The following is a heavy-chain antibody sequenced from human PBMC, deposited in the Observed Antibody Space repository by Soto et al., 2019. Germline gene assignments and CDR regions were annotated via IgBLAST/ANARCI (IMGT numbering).Heavy chain of an antibody. Sequence: ASVKVSCKVSGYTLTELSMHWVRQAPGKGLEWMGGFDPEDGETIYAQKFQGRVTMTEDTSTDTAYMKLSSLRSEDTAVYYCATIAARDNYYYYGMDVWGQGTTVTVSS. CDR3: ATIAARDNYYYYGMDV. D-gene: IGHD6-6*01. CDR1: GYTLTELS. V-gene: IGHV1-24*01. J-gene: IGHJ6*02. CDR2: FDPEDGET.